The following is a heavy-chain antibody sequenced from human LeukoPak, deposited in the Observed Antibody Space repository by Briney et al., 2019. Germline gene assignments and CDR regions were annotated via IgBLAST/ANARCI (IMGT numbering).Heavy chain of an antibody. CDR1: GFTVSSNY. V-gene: IGHV3-53*01. Sequence: GGSLRFSYTAPGFTVSSNYMSWVRQAPGKGLEWVSLIYSGGSTYYADSVKGRFTISRHNSKNTLYLQMNSMRAEDTAVYYCARGEMATITGGFDYGGQGTLVTVSS. CDR3: ARGEMATITGGFDY. J-gene: IGHJ4*02. D-gene: IGHD5-24*01. CDR2: IYSGGST.